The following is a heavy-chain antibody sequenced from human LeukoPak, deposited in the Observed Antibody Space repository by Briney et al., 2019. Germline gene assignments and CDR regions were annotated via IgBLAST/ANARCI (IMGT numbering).Heavy chain of an antibody. D-gene: IGHD6-19*01. CDR2: ISPSGDIT. CDR3: ASLFGIGTVTGTGTFDI. V-gene: IGHV3-23*01. Sequence: GGSLRLSCAASGFTFSGHGMNWVRQAPGKGLEWVSGISPSGDITYYADSVLGRFTISRDNSKNTLAVQMNSLRAEDTAVYYCASLFGIGTVTGTGTFDIWGQGTMVTVSS. CDR1: GFTFSGHG. J-gene: IGHJ3*02.